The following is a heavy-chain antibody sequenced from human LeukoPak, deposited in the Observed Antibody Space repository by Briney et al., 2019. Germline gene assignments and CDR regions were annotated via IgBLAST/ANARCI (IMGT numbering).Heavy chain of an antibody. J-gene: IGHJ4*02. CDR1: GYTFTSYG. CDR2: ISAYNGNT. D-gene: IGHD3-22*01. V-gene: IGHV1-18*01. CDR3: ARAPKYTAAYYYDSSAVDY. Sequence: GASVKVSCKASGYTFTSYGISWVRQAPGQGLEWMGWISAYNGNTNYAQKLQGRVTMTTDTSTSTAYMELRSLRSDDTAVYYCARAPKYTAAYYYDSSAVDYWGQGTLVTVSS.